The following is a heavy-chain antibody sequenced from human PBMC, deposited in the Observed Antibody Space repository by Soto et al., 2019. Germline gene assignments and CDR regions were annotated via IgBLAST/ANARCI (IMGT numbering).Heavy chain of an antibody. CDR1: GYTFTSYG. V-gene: IGHV1-18*01. J-gene: IGHJ6*03. Sequence: QVQLVQSGAEVKKPGASVKVSCKASGYTFTSYGISWVRQAPGQGLEWMGWISAYNGNTNYAQKLQGRVTMTTDTSTSTAYRELRSLRSDDTAVYYCARMARYCSSTSCPRGGMDVWGKGTTVTVSS. D-gene: IGHD2-2*01. CDR3: ARMARYCSSTSCPRGGMDV. CDR2: ISAYNGNT.